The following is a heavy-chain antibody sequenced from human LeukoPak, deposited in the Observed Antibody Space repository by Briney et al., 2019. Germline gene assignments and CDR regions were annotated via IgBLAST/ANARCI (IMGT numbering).Heavy chain of an antibody. D-gene: IGHD3-22*01. J-gene: IGHJ4*02. V-gene: IGHV4-34*01. CDR2: INHSGSA. CDR3: ARGRHPITMIVVVITRGYYFDY. CDR1: GGSFSGYY. Sequence: SETLSLTCDVYGGSFSGYYWSWIRQPPGKGLEWIGEINHSGSANYNPSLKSRVTISVDTSKNQFSLKLSSVTAADTAVYYCARGRHPITMIVVVITRGYYFDYWGQGTLVTVSS.